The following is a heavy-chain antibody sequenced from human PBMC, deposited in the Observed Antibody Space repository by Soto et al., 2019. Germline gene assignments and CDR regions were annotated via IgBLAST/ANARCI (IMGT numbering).Heavy chain of an antibody. V-gene: IGHV5-51*01. Sequence: PGESLKISCQGFGYSFTSFWIGWVRQMPGKGLEWMGIINPVDSDTRYSPSFQGQVTISVDKSITTAYLQWSSLKASDTAMYYCGRGFSRPPPRHIFAFGGRGPLDPVPS. D-gene: IGHD2-21*01. J-gene: IGHJ2*01. CDR2: INPVDSDT. CDR1: GYSFTSFW. CDR3: GRGFSRPPPRHIFAF.